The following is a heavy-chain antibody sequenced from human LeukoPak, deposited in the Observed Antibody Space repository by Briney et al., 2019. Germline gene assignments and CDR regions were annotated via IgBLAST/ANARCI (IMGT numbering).Heavy chain of an antibody. Sequence: SQTLSLTCAISGDSVSSNSAAWNWIRQSPSRGLEWLGRTYYRSKWYNHYAVSVKSRIIITPDTSKNQFSLQLKSVTPEDTAVYYCARGGSYNFDYWGQGTLVTVSS. CDR2: TYYRSKWYN. CDR1: GDSVSSNSAA. CDR3: ARGGSYNFDY. V-gene: IGHV6-1*01. J-gene: IGHJ4*02. D-gene: IGHD1-26*01.